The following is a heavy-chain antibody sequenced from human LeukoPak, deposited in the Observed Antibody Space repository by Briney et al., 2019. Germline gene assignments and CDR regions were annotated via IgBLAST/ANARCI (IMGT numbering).Heavy chain of an antibody. J-gene: IGHJ4*02. V-gene: IGHV1-18*01. CDR3: ARVYCSSTSCYIDY. CDR2: ISAYNGNT. D-gene: IGHD2-2*02. Sequence: AASVKVSCKASGYTFTSYGISWVRQAPGQGLEWMGWISAYNGNTNHAQKLQGRVTMTTDTSTSTAYMELRSLRSDDTAVYYCARVYCSSTSCYIDYWGQGTLVTVSS. CDR1: GYTFTSYG.